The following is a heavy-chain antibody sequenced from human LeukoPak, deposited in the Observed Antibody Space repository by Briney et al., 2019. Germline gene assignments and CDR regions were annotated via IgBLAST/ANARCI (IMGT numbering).Heavy chain of an antibody. CDR2: LSHGGSA. CDR1: DGSISDSLYY. D-gene: IGHD6-13*01. V-gene: IGHV4-39*07. Sequence: SETLSLTCTVSDGSISDSLYYWGWIRQPPGKGLEWIGTLSHGGSAYYNPSLKSRVTISGDTSRTPISLNLNSVTAADTAVYYCARDGSWYVGAFDIWGQGTMVTVSS. CDR3: ARDGSWYVGAFDI. J-gene: IGHJ3*02.